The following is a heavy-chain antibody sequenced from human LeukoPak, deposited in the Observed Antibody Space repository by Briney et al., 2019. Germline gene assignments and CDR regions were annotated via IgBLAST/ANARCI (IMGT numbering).Heavy chain of an antibody. Sequence: SETLSLTCSVSGGSISINSYYWGWIRQAPGKGLEWIGSIYYSGSTYYNPSLKSRVTISVDTSKNQLSLKLTSVTAADTAVYYCARQAAPLNWFDPWGQGTLVTVSS. CDR3: ARQAAPLNWFDP. J-gene: IGHJ5*02. D-gene: IGHD6-13*01. V-gene: IGHV4-39*01. CDR2: IYYSGST. CDR1: GGSISINSYY.